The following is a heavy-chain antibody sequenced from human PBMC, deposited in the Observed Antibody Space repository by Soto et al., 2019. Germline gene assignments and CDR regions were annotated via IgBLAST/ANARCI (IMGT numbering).Heavy chain of an antibody. Sequence: PGESLKISCKGSGYSFTSYWISWVRQMPGKGLEWMGRIDPSDSYTNYSPSFQGHVTISADTSISTAYMELSSLRSDDTAVYYCARRNPHVVAAPPDSWGQGTLVTVSS. V-gene: IGHV5-10-1*01. CDR3: ARRNPHVVAAPPDS. CDR1: GYSFTSYW. CDR2: IDPSDSYT. D-gene: IGHD2-21*01. J-gene: IGHJ4*02.